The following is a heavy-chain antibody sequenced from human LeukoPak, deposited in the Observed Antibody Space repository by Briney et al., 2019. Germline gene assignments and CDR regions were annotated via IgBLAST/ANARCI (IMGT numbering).Heavy chain of an antibody. J-gene: IGHJ4*02. CDR3: ARATYSSGWGTSDY. CDR1: GGSISSYY. Sequence: PSGTLSLTCTVSGGSISSYYWSWIRQPPGKGLEWIGYIYYSGSTNYNPSLQSRVTISVDTSKNQFSLKLSSVTAADTAVYYCARATYSSGWGTSDYWGQGTLVTVSS. V-gene: IGHV4-59*01. D-gene: IGHD6-19*01. CDR2: IYYSGST.